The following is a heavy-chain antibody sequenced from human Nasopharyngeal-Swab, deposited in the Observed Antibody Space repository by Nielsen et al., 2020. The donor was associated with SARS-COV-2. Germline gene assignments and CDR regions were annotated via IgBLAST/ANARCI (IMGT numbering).Heavy chain of an antibody. CDR1: GGSISSGGYY. CDR3: ARGYYYGMDV. J-gene: IGHJ6*02. Sequence: LRLSCTVSGGSISSGGYYWSWIRQHPGKGLEWIGYIYYSGSTYYNPSLKSRVTISVDRSKNQFSLKLSSVTAADTAVYYCARGYYYGMDVWGQGTTVTVSS. CDR2: IYYSGST. V-gene: IGHV4-31*03.